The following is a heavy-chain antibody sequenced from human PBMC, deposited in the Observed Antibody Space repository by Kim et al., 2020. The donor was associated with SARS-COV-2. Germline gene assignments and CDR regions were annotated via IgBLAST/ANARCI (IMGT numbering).Heavy chain of an antibody. CDR2: VFHTGDT. J-gene: IGHJ5*02. V-gene: IGHV4-59*13. D-gene: IGHD3-9*01. Sequence: SETLSLTCSVSGGSMNSFYWTWIRQPPGKGLEWIGYVFHTGDTYYIPSLRSRVSMSIDTSKNQFSLRLNSVTAADTAVYYCVGSQTGYYPWGQGTLVTVPS. CDR3: VGSQTGYYP. CDR1: GGSMNSFY.